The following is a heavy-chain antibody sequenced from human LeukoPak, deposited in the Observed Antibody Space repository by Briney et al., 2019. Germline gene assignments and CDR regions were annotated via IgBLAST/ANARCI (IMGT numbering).Heavy chain of an antibody. CDR3: ARTPRYDFWSGYLFDY. CDR1: GYTFTTYG. D-gene: IGHD3-3*01. Sequence: ASVKVSCKASGYTFTTYGVGWVRQAPGQGLEWMGWIGAYTGDTSYAQKLQGRVTMTTDTSTSTAYMELRSLRSDDTAAYYCARTPRYDFWSGYLFDYWGQGTLVTVSS. J-gene: IGHJ4*02. V-gene: IGHV1-18*01. CDR2: IGAYTGDT.